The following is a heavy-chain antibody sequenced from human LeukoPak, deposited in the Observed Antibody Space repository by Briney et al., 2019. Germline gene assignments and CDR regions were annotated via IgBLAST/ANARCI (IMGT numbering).Heavy chain of an antibody. CDR3: TTGYYYDSSGYYQD. Sequence: GGSLRLSCAASGFTFSNAWMNWVRQAPGKGLEWVGRIKSKTDGGTTDYAAPVKGRFTISRDDSKNTLYLQMNSLKTEDTAVYYCTTGYYYDSSGYYQDWGQGTLVTVSS. J-gene: IGHJ1*01. D-gene: IGHD3-22*01. V-gene: IGHV3-15*07. CDR2: IKSKTDGGTT. CDR1: GFTFSNAW.